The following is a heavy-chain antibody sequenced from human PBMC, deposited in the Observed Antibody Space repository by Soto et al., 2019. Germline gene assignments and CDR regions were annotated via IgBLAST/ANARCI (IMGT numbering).Heavy chain of an antibody. CDR1: GYIFSANY. Sequence: ASVKVSCKASGYIFSANYIHWVRQAPGQGLEWLGWINPHSGATNYAQKFLGRVTLTRDTSLSTAYMDLTRLNSDDTAVYYCARDIVSTTGCFDPWGQGTLVTVSS. V-gene: IGHV1-2*02. CDR3: ARDIVSTTGCFDP. D-gene: IGHD3-16*02. CDR2: INPHSGAT. J-gene: IGHJ5*02.